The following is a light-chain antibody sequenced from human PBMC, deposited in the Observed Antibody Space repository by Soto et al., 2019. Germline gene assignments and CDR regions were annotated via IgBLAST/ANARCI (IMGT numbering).Light chain of an antibody. CDR3: QQYKNYLT. V-gene: IGKV1-5*01. CDR1: QSVSIW. Sequence: DIQMTQSPSTLSASVGDRVTLTCRASQSVSIWLAWYQQKPGKAPKLLISGASTLESGVPSRFSGSGSGTEFTLTISSLQPDDFANYYCQQYKNYLTFGQGTKVEIK. CDR2: GAS. J-gene: IGKJ1*01.